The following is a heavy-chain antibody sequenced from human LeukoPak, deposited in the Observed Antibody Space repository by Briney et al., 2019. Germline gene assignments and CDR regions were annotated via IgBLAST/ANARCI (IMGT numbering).Heavy chain of an antibody. J-gene: IGHJ5*02. D-gene: IGHD2-2*01. CDR1: GGSISSYY. CDR2: IYYSGST. CDR3: ARAGRTSCYACWFDP. Sequence: PSETLSLTSTPPGGSISSYYWNWIRQPPGKGLDWLGYIYYSGSTNYNPSLKSRVTISVDTSKNQFSLKLSSVTAADTAVYYCARAGRTSCYACWFDPWGQGTLVTVSS. V-gene: IGHV4-59*01.